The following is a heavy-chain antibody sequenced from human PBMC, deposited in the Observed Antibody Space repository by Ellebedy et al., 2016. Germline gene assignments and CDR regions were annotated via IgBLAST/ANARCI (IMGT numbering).Heavy chain of an antibody. Sequence: SETLSLXXTVSGGSISSSGYYWGWIRQPPGKGLEWIGSISSSGSTLYNPSLKSRVTMSVDTSKNQFSLKLSSVTAADTAMYYCARAFNFGVGWFDPWGQGTLVTVSS. V-gene: IGHV4-39*07. CDR1: GGSISSSGYY. J-gene: IGHJ5*02. CDR2: ISSSGST. CDR3: ARAFNFGVGWFDP. D-gene: IGHD3-3*01.